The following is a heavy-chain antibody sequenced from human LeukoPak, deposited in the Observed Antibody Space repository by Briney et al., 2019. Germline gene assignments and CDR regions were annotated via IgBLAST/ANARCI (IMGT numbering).Heavy chain of an antibody. V-gene: IGHV3-74*01. CDR1: GFTFSSYW. J-gene: IGHJ4*02. CDR2: INTDGSST. D-gene: IGHD6-19*01. CDR3: ARDLRTAVAGGFDY. Sequence: GGSLRLSCAASGFTFSSYWMHWVRQAPGKGLVWVSRINTDGSSTSYADSVKGRFTISRDNAKSTLYLQMNSLRAEDTAVYYCARDLRTAVAGGFDYWGQGTLVTVSS.